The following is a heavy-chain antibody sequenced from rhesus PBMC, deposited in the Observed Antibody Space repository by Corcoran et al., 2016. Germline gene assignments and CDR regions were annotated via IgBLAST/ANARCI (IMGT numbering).Heavy chain of an antibody. V-gene: IGHV4-80*01. J-gene: IGHJ4*01. D-gene: IGHD6-37*01. CDR3: AREAVAGRLFHY. CDR2: INGNICPT. Sequence: QVQLQESGPGLVKPSETLSLTCAVSGASISSYWWSWICQPPGKGLEWIGEINGNICPTYYPPSLNSRVTISKDASKNQFSLKLSSVTAADTAVYYCAREAVAGRLFHYWGQGVLVTVSS. CDR1: GASISSYW.